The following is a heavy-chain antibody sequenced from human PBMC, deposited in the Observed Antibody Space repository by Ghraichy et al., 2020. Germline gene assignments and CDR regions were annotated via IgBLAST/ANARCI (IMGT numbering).Heavy chain of an antibody. CDR2: INQDAREK. CDR1: GLIFSSYW. CDR3: SSGDTFDI. V-gene: IGHV3-7*03. D-gene: IGHD3-10*01. J-gene: IGHJ3*02. Sequence: SCAASGLIFSSYWMTWVRQAPGKGLEWVANINQDAREKYYMGSVKGRFTISRDNAKSSLYLQMNNLGAEDTAVYYCSSGDTFDIWGRGTMVTVSS.